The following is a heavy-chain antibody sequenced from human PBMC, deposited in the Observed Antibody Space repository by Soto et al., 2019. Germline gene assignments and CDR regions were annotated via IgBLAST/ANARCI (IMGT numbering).Heavy chain of an antibody. J-gene: IGHJ6*02. Sequence: GGSLRLSCAASGFTVSINYMSWVRHAPGKGLEWVSVIYSGGSTYYADSVKGRFTISRDNSKNTLYLQMNSLRAEDTAVYYCARGGAASSGVHYYYYGMDVWGQGTTVTV. D-gene: IGHD6-13*01. CDR2: IYSGGST. CDR3: ARGGAASSGVHYYYYGMDV. V-gene: IGHV3-53*01. CDR1: GFTVSINY.